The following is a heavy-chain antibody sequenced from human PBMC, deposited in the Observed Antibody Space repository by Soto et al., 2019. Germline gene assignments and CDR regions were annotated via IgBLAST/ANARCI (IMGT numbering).Heavy chain of an antibody. CDR3: ARGPRISSTGKWAH. Sequence: GGSLRLSCSVSGFTFSAYWMHWVRQVPGKGLTWVSRISDDGSTANYVDSVKGRFVISRDNAKNSLYLEMNILRADDSGLYYCARGPRISSTGKWAHLGRGTLVTVSS. V-gene: IGHV3-74*01. J-gene: IGHJ4*01. CDR1: GFTFSAYW. D-gene: IGHD1-1*01. CDR2: ISDDGSTA.